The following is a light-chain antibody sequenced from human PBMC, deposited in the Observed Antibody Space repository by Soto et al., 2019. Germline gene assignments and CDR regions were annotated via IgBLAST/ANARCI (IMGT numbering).Light chain of an antibody. Sequence: EVVLTQSPVTLSFAPVERATLSCRASQSVTSNYLAWYQQKPGQAPRLLIYDASSRATGIPDRFSGSGSGTDFTLTISRLEPEDFAVYYCQQYATSPLTFGGGTKVDIK. CDR2: DAS. J-gene: IGKJ4*01. V-gene: IGKV3-20*01. CDR3: QQYATSPLT. CDR1: QSVTSNY.